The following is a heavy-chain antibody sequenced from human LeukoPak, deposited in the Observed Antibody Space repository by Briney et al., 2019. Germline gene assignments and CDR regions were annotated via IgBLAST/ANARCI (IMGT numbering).Heavy chain of an antibody. Sequence: SETLSLTCTVSGASINNNFWTWIRQPPRKALEWIGYIYSSGSANYNPSLTSRVIISGDTSKNQISLNLTSVTAADTAVYFCARHRDYYDTWGHGTLVTVSS. CDR3: ARHRDYYDT. V-gene: IGHV4-59*08. D-gene: IGHD3-22*01. J-gene: IGHJ4*01. CDR2: IYSSGSA. CDR1: GASINNNF.